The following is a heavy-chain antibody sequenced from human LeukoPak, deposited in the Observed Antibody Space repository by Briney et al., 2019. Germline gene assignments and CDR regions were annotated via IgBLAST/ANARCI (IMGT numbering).Heavy chain of an antibody. V-gene: IGHV1-46*01. CDR1: GYTFTSYY. Sequence: ASVTVSFTASGYTFTSYYLHWVRQAPGQGHEWMGIINPSGGSTTYAQKFQGRVTMTRDTSTSTVYMELSSLRSEDTAVYYCARDQGSSSWYYYYVMDVWGQGTTVTVSS. CDR2: INPSGGST. J-gene: IGHJ6*02. D-gene: IGHD6-13*01. CDR3: ARDQGSSSWYYYYVMDV.